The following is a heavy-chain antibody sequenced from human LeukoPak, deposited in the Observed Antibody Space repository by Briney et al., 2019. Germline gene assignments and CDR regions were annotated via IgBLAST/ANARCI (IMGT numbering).Heavy chain of an antibody. D-gene: IGHD3-10*01. CDR2: IKTKTDGGTT. CDR1: GFTFSNAW. CDR3: TTSMVRGVVNVFDY. J-gene: IGHJ4*02. Sequence: GGSLILSCAASGFTFSNAWMTWVRQAPGRGLEWVGRIKTKTDGGTTDYAAPVKGRFTISRDDSKNTLSLQMSSLKTEDTAVYYCTTSMVRGVVNVFDYWGQGTLVTVSS. V-gene: IGHV3-15*01.